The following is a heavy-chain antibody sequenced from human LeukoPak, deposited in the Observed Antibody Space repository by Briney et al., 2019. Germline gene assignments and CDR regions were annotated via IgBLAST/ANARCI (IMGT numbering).Heavy chain of an antibody. D-gene: IGHD6-19*01. V-gene: IGHV4-39*01. Sequence: SETLSLTCTVSGGSISSSSYYWGWIRQPPGKGLEWIGSIYYSGSTYYNPSLKSRVTISVDTSKNQLSLKLRSVTAADTAVYYCARPRTRLAWFDPWGQGTLVTVSS. CDR2: IYYSGST. CDR3: ARPRTRLAWFDP. J-gene: IGHJ5*02. CDR1: GGSISSSSYY.